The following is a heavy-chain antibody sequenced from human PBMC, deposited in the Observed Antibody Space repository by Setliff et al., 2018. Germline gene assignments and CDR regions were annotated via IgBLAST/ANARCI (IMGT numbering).Heavy chain of an antibody. D-gene: IGHD3-22*01. Sequence: VASVKVSCKASGGTFSSYGISWVRQAPGQGLEWMGGTIPMFGTTSYARQFQGRVTIITDESTSTAYMQLSSLGSEDTAVYYCAREGVDSRSSTDYRYYMDVWGKGTTVTVSS. CDR2: TIPMFGTT. CDR3: AREGVDSRSSTDYRYYMDV. V-gene: IGHV1-69*05. J-gene: IGHJ6*03. CDR1: GGTFSSYG.